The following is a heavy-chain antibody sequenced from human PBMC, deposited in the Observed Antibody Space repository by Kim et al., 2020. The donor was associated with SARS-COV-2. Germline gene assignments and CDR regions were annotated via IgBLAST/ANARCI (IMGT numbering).Heavy chain of an antibody. CDR1: GFTFTTYN. CDR2: ISVTAAI. D-gene: IGHD7-27*01. CDR3: ARDWNWGIDV. Sequence: GGSLRLSCAASGFTFTTYNMNWVRQAPGKGLEWISYISVTAAIYYADSVKGRFTISRDYAKNSLDLQMNSLRDEDTAVYYCARDWNWGIDVWGQGTLVTVSS. J-gene: IGHJ4*02. V-gene: IGHV3-48*02.